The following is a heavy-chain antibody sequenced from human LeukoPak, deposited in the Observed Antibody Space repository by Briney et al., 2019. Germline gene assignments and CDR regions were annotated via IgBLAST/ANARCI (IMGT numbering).Heavy chain of an antibody. CDR2: IYTSGGT. CDR3: AGRGSSSGTFDI. J-gene: IGHJ3*02. V-gene: IGHV4-61*02. CDR1: GASITNPDYC. D-gene: IGHD3-10*01. Sequence: SQTLSLTCTVSGASITNPDYCWTWIRQPAGKRLEWIGRIYTSGGTNYNPSLKSRVTMSVDRSKNEISLHLASLTAADTALYYCAGRGSSSGTFDIWGPGTFVTVSS.